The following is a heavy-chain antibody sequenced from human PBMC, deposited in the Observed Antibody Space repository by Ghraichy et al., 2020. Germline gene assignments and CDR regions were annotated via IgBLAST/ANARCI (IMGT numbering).Heavy chain of an antibody. D-gene: IGHD2-2*01. CDR2: ISHRGAS. Sequence: SETLSLTCAVNGGSFSGYYWGWFRQPPGKGLEWIGEISHRGASTYNPSLKSRVTISLDTSTNNFSLTLTSLTAAVTAVYYCVRGASRGRNGVSVVVTGTPTRNYLDNWGQGTLVTVSS. CDR3: VRGASRGRNGVSVVVTGTPTRNYLDN. V-gene: IGHV4-34*01. J-gene: IGHJ4*02. CDR1: GGSFSGYY.